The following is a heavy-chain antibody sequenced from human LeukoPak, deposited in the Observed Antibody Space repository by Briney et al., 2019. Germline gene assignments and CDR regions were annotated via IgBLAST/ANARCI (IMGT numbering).Heavy chain of an antibody. CDR2: INPNSGGT. J-gene: IGHJ3*02. CDR3: ARDLFPDYYDSSGSPLDI. CDR1: GYTFTGYY. V-gene: IGHV1-2*02. D-gene: IGHD3-22*01. Sequence: ASVKVSCKASGYTFTGYYMHWVRQAPGQGLEWMGWINPNSGGTNYAQKFQGRVTMTRDTSISTAYMELSRLRSDDTAVYYCARDLFPDYYDSSGSPLDIWGQGTMVTVSS.